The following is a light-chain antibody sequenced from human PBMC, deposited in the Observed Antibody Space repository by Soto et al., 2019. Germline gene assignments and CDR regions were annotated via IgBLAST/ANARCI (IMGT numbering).Light chain of an antibody. CDR3: QQRSNWPRT. V-gene: IGKV3-11*01. Sequence: EIVMTQSPATLSVSLGERTTLSCRASQSVNSNLAWYQQKPGQAPRLLIYDASNRATGIPARFSGSGSGTDFTLTISSLEPEDFAVYYCQQRSNWPRTFGQGTKVDIK. CDR1: QSVNSN. J-gene: IGKJ1*01. CDR2: DAS.